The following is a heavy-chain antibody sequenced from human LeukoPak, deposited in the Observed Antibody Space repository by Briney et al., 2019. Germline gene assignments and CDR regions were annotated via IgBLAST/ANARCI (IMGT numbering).Heavy chain of an antibody. CDR2: IDRDGVT. J-gene: IGHJ4*02. D-gene: IGHD4-17*01. V-gene: IGHV3-13*01. CDR3: ARENLEYGDYAIDY. CDR1: GFIFSKYD. Sequence: GGSLRLSCAASGFIFSKYDMHWVRQVTGKGLEWVSGIDRDGVTYYSGSVKGRFTSSRENAKNSLDLQMNTLRAGDMGVYYCARENLEYGDYAIDYWGQGILVIVSS.